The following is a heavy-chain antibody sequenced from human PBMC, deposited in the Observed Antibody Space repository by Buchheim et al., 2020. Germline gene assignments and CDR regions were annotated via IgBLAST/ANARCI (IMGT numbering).Heavy chain of an antibody. CDR2: INHSGST. Sequence: QVQLQQWGAGLLKPSETLSLTCAVYGGSFSGYYWSWIRQPPGKGLEWIGEINHSGSTNYNPSLKSRVTITVDTSKNQFSLKLSAVTAADTAVYYCARTVAGTDNLDYWGQGTL. CDR3: ARTVAGTDNLDY. D-gene: IGHD6-19*01. V-gene: IGHV4-34*01. J-gene: IGHJ4*02. CDR1: GGSFSGYY.